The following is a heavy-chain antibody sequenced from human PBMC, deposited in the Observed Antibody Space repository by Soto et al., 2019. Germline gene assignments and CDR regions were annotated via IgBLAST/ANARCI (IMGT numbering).Heavy chain of an antibody. CDR1: GGSLSGYC. CDR2: INHSGST. D-gene: IGHD6-19*01. CDR3: ARGDSRSPVGIAVAGTGYGMDV. V-gene: IGHV4-34*01. Sequence: PSETLSLTCAVYGGSLSGYCWSWIRQPPGKGLEWIGEINHSGSTNYNPSLKSRVTISVDTSKNQFSLKLSSVTAADTAVYYCARGDSRSPVGIAVAGTGYGMDVWGQGTTVTVSS. J-gene: IGHJ6*02.